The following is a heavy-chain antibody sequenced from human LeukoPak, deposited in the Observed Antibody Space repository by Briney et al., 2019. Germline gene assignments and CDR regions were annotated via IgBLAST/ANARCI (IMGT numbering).Heavy chain of an antibody. Sequence: PSETLSLTCTVSGGSISSYYWSWIRQPPGKGLEWIGYIYYTGSTSYNPSLKSRVTISVDTSKNQFSLKLSSVTAADTAVYYCARKSSSWLDYWGQGTLVIVSS. CDR3: ARKSSSWLDY. J-gene: IGHJ4*02. D-gene: IGHD6-13*01. CDR1: GGSISSYY. V-gene: IGHV4-59*01. CDR2: IYYTGST.